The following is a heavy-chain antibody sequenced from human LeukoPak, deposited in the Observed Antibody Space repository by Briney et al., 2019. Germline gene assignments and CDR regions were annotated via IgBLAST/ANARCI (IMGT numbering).Heavy chain of an antibody. Sequence: PGGSLRLSCAASGFTFSSYWMHRVRQAPGKGLVWVSRINSDGSSTSYADSVKGRFTISRDNAKNTLYLQMNSLRAEDTAVYYCASQRYCSSTSCYNYFDYWGQGTLVTVSS. CDR1: GFTFSSYW. D-gene: IGHD2-2*02. V-gene: IGHV3-74*01. CDR2: INSDGSST. J-gene: IGHJ4*02. CDR3: ASQRYCSSTSCYNYFDY.